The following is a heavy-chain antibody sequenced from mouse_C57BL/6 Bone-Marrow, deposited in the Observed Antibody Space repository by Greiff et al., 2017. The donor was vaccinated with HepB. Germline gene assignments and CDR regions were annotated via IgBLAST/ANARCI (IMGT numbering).Heavy chain of an antibody. Sequence: QVQLKQSGAELVRPGASVTLSCKASGYTFTDYEMHWVKQTPVHGLEWIGAIDPETGGTAYNQKFKGKAILTADKSSSTAYMELRSLTSEDSAVYYCTSQIYYDYPRFAYWGQGTLVTVSA. CDR3: TSQIYYDYPRFAY. D-gene: IGHD2-4*01. CDR1: GYTFTDYE. J-gene: IGHJ3*01. CDR2: IDPETGGT. V-gene: IGHV1-15*01.